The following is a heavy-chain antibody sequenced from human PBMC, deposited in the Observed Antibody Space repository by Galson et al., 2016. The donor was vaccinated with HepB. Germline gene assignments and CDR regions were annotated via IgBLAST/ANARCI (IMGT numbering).Heavy chain of an antibody. CDR1: GFTFGVYG. V-gene: IGHV3-21*01. CDR2: IRSISRYT. D-gene: IGHD6-6*01. J-gene: IGHJ4*02. Sequence: SLRLSCAASGFTFGVYGMNWVRQAPGKGLEWVSSIRSISRYTLYADSVKGRFIISRDNAKDSLYLQMNGLRAEDTAVYYCARGIEYSSSPSYFDYWGPGTLVTVSS. CDR3: ARGIEYSSSPSYFDY.